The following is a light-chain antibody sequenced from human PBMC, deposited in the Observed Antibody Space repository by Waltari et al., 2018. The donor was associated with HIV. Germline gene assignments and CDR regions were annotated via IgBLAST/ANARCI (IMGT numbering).Light chain of an antibody. CDR2: RNN. Sequence: QSVLTQPPSASGTPGQRVTISCSGSRSNIGSNYVSWYQQPPGTAPKLLIYRNNQRPSGVPDRFSGSKSGTSASLAISGLRSEDEAEYYCAAWDDSLSGYVFGTGTKVTVL. J-gene: IGLJ1*01. CDR3: AAWDDSLSGYV. CDR1: RSNIGSNY. V-gene: IGLV1-47*01.